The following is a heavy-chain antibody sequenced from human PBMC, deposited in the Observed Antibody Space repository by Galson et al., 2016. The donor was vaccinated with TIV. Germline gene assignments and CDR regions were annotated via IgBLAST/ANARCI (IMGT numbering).Heavy chain of an antibody. J-gene: IGHJ6*02. CDR1: GFTLSDYY. D-gene: IGHD1-26*01. CDR2: ISYSGSPK. V-gene: IGHV3-11*01. Sequence: GFTLSDYYMTWIRQAPGQGLEWLSYISYSGSPKYDADSMKGRLTISRDIAKNSIYLDMSGLRAEDTAVYYCARYSGQYYAMDVWGQGTTVTVSS. CDR3: ARYSGQYYAMDV.